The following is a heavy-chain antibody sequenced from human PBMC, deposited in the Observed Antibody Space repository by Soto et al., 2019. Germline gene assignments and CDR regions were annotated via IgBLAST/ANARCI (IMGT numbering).Heavy chain of an antibody. V-gene: IGHV1-18*04. J-gene: IGHJ6*02. CDR1: GYTFTSYG. D-gene: IGHD3-3*01. CDR3: AREERPGTYYDFWRGRYYCYYGMDV. CDR2: ISAYNGNT. Sequence: ASVKVSCKAPGYTFTSYGISWVRQAPGQGLEWMGWISAYNGNTNYAQKLQGRVTMTTDTSTSTAYMELRRLRSDDTAVYSCAREERPGTYYDFWRGRYYCYYGMDVWGQGTTVTVSS.